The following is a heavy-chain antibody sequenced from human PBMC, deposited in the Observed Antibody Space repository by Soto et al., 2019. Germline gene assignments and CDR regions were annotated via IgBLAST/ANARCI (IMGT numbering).Heavy chain of an antibody. Sequence: GGSLRLSCAASGFTFDDYAMHWVRQAPGKGLEWVSGISWNSGSIGYADSVKGRFTISRDNAKNSLYLQMNSLRAEDTALYYCARGSGSYLSAFDIWGQGTMVTVSS. D-gene: IGHD1-26*01. CDR1: GFTFDDYA. CDR2: ISWNSGSI. CDR3: ARGSGSYLSAFDI. J-gene: IGHJ3*02. V-gene: IGHV3-9*01.